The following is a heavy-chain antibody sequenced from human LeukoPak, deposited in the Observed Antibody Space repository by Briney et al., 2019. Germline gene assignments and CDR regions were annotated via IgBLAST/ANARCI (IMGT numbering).Heavy chain of an antibody. D-gene: IGHD5-24*01. CDR1: GFTFNNYA. CDR3: ARRPVAAIKGYFDS. Sequence: GGSPRLSCAASGFTFNNYAIYWVRQAPGKGLEWVSVISTDGNYKYYADSVKGRFAVSRDNSKNMLYLQMNSLSADDTAVYYCARRPVAAIKGYFDSWGQGALVTVSS. J-gene: IGHJ4*02. V-gene: IGHV3-30*09. CDR2: ISTDGNYK.